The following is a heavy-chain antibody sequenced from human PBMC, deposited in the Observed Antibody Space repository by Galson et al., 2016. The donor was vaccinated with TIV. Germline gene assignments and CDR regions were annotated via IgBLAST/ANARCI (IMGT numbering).Heavy chain of an antibody. J-gene: IGHJ6*02. CDR3: ARRSDATTIFGVDYYYGMDV. CDR2: IIPIFGTA. V-gene: IGHV1-69*13. CDR1: GGTFSSYA. Sequence: SVKVSCKASGGTFSSYAISWVRQAPGQGLEWMGGIIPIFGTANYAQKFQGRVTITADESTSTAYMELSSLRSEDTAVYYCARRSDATTIFGVDYYYGMDVWGQGTTVTVSS. D-gene: IGHD3-3*01.